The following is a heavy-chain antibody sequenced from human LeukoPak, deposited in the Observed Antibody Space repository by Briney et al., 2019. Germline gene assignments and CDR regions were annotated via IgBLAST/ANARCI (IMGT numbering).Heavy chain of an antibody. CDR1: GGSISSSSYY. D-gene: IGHD3-3*01. Sequence: SETLSLTCTVSGGSISSSSYYWGWIRQPPGKGLKWIGSIYYSGSTYYNPSLKSRVTISVDTSKNQFSLKLSSVTAADTAVYYCARVRREKYYDFWSGYYRGKYYFDYWGQGTLVTVSS. CDR3: ARVRREKYYDFWSGYYRGKYYFDY. CDR2: IYYSGST. J-gene: IGHJ4*02. V-gene: IGHV4-39*07.